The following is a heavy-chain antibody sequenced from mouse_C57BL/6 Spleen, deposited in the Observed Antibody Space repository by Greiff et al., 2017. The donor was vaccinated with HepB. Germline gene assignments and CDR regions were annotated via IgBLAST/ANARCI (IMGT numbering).Heavy chain of an antibody. CDR2: IYPGSGST. CDR1: GYTFTSYW. D-gene: IGHD2-3*01. V-gene: IGHV1-55*01. CDR3: ARYALSCDGYYLYYAMDY. Sequence: QVQLQQSGAELVKPGASVKMSCKASGYTFTSYWITWVKQRPGHGLEWIGDIYPGSGSTNYNEKFKSKATLTVDTSSSTAYMQLSSLTSEDSAVYYCARYALSCDGYYLYYAMDYWGQGTSVTVSS. J-gene: IGHJ4*01.